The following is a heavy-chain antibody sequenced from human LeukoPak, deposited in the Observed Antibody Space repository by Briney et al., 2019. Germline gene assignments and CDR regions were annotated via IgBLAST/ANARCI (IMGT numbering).Heavy chain of an antibody. D-gene: IGHD4-17*01. J-gene: IGHJ6*02. CDR1: GGSISSYY. V-gene: IGHV4-59*01. CDR2: IYYSGST. CDR3: ARDRSAVTPYYYYGMDV. Sequence: SETLSLTCTVSGGSISSYYWSWLRQPPGKGLEWIGYIYYSGSTNYNPSLKSRVTISVDTSKNQFSLKLSSVTAADTAVYYCARDRSAVTPYYYYGMDVWGQGTTVTVSS.